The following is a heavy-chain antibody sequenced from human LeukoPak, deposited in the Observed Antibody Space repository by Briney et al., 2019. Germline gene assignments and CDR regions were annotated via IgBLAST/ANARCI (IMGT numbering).Heavy chain of an antibody. J-gene: IGHJ4*02. CDR1: GFTFSSYW. CDR3: AKDLPYYFDY. V-gene: IGHV3-30*02. Sequence: PGGSLRLSCAASGFTFSSYWMHWVRQAPGKGLEWVAFIRYDGSNKYYADSVKGRFTISRDNSKNMLYLQMNSLRAEDTAVYYCAKDLPYYFDYWGQGTLVTVSS. CDR2: IRYDGSNK.